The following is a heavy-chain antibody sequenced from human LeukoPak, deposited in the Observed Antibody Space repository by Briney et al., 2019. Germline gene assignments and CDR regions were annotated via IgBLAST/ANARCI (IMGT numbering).Heavy chain of an antibody. CDR2: ITTSSTYT. D-gene: IGHD5-18*01. V-gene: IGHV3-21*01. CDR3: ARGGGNIQLWLEDY. CDR1: GFSFSSYN. Sequence: GGSLRLSCAASGFSFSSYNMNWVRQAPGKGLEWVSSITTSSTYTFYADSVKGRFTISRDNAKNSLYLQMNSLRAEDTAVYYCARGGGNIQLWLEDYWGQGTLVTVSS. J-gene: IGHJ4*02.